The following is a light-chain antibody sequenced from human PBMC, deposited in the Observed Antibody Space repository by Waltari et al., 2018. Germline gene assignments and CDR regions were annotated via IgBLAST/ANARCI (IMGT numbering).Light chain of an antibody. CDR3: SSYISGVTLYV. Sequence: QSALTQPASVSGSPGQSITLPCTGTSSDVGASNYVPWYQQHPGKAPKLMIYDVTKRPSGVSGRFSGSKSGNTASLTISGLQAEDEADYYCSSYISGVTLYVFGTGTKVTVL. CDR2: DVT. J-gene: IGLJ1*01. CDR1: SSDVGASNY. V-gene: IGLV2-14*03.